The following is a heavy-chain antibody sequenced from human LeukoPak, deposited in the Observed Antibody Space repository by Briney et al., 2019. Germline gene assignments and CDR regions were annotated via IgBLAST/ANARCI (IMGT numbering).Heavy chain of an antibody. CDR3: ANDKQWLVRGYFQH. V-gene: IGHV3-9*01. Sequence: GGSLRLSCAASGFTFDDYAMHWVRQAPGKGLEWVSGISWNSGSIGYADSVKGRFTISRDNAKNSLYLQMNSLRAEDTAVYYCANDKQWLVRGYFQHWGQGTLVTVSS. CDR1: GFTFDDYA. CDR2: ISWNSGSI. J-gene: IGHJ1*01. D-gene: IGHD6-19*01.